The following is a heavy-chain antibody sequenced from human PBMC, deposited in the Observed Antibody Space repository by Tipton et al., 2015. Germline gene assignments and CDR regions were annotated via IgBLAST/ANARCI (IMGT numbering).Heavy chain of an antibody. V-gene: IGHV3-74*01. J-gene: IGHJ6*02. CDR2: ISNDGRTT. CDR3: ARDSPEQQPFPKYYYYYDMDV. Sequence: SLRLSCTASGFTFGAYWMHWVRQVPGKGLEWISRISNDGRTTSYAGSVKGRFAISRDNAKNSLYLQMNSLRDEDTAVYYCARDSPEQQPFPKYYYYYDMDVWGQGTTVTVSS. D-gene: IGHD6-13*01. CDR1: GFTFGAYW.